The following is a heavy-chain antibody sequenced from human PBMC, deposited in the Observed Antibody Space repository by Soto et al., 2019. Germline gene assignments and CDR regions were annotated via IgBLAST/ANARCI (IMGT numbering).Heavy chain of an antibody. CDR3: AQSGIRDGYNYWGFDS. J-gene: IGHJ4*02. Sequence: QITLKESGPTLVKPTQTLTLTCTFSGFSLSTSGVGVGWIRQPPGKALEWLALIYWNDDKRYSPSLKSRLTITKATPKNQLVLTMTNMDPVDKATYYCAQSGIRDGYNYWGFDSWGQGTLVTVPS. V-gene: IGHV2-5*01. D-gene: IGHD5-12*01. CDR2: IYWNDDK. CDR1: GFSLSTSGVG.